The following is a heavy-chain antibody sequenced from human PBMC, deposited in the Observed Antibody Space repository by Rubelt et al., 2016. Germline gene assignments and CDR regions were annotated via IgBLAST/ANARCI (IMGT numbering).Heavy chain of an antibody. CDR3: AKGGDI. V-gene: IGHV3-23*04. J-gene: IGHJ3*02. Sequence: VQLVESGGGVVQPGRSLRLSCAASGFTFSSYAMSWVRQAPGKGLEWGAGFSGRGGRTYYADSGKGRFISARDNSKNMLYLQMNSLRDEDTAVYYCAKGGDIWGQGTMVTVSS. CDR2: FSGRGGRT. D-gene: IGHD2-15*01. CDR1: GFTFSSYA.